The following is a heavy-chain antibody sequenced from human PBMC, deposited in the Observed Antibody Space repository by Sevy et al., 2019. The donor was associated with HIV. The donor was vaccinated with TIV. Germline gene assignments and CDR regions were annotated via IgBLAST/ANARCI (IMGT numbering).Heavy chain of an antibody. CDR3: AGSYFDSSGYARLYYYGMDV. V-gene: IGHV1-69*13. CDR2: FIPMFDTA. CDR1: GGTFSNYA. J-gene: IGHJ6*02. Sequence: ASVKVSCKASGGTFSNYAISWVRQAPGQGLEWMGGFIPMFDTANYAQKFQGKVTLTEGGSTTTAYMELSSLRSDDTAVYYCAGSYFDSSGYARLYYYGMDVWGQGTTVTVSS. D-gene: IGHD3-22*01.